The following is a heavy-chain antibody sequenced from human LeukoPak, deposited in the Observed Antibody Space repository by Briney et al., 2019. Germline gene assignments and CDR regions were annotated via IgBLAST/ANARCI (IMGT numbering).Heavy chain of an antibody. Sequence: SETLSLTCAVYGGSFSGYYWSWIRQPPGKGLEWIGEINHSGSTNYNPSLKSRVTISVDTSKNQFSLKLSSVTAADTAVYYCARQNRWGYSYGYRNYYYYYYMDVWGKGTTVTISS. D-gene: IGHD5-18*01. V-gene: IGHV4-34*01. CDR1: GGSFSGYY. CDR3: ARQNRWGYSYGYRNYYYYYYMDV. J-gene: IGHJ6*03. CDR2: INHSGST.